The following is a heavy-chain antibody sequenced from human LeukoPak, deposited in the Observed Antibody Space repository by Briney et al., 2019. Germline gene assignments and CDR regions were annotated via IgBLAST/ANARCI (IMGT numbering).Heavy chain of an antibody. CDR1: GFTFSSYA. CDR3: ARVKEVAVAGDRIAYYYYGMDV. CDR2: ISYDGSNK. J-gene: IGHJ6*04. V-gene: IGHV3-30*04. D-gene: IGHD6-19*01. Sequence: PGGSLRLSCAASGFTFSSYAMHWVRQAPGKGLEWVAVISYDGSNKYYADSVKGRFTISRDNSKNTLYLQMNSLRAEDTDVYYCARVKEVAVAGDRIAYYYYGMDVWGKGTTVTVSS.